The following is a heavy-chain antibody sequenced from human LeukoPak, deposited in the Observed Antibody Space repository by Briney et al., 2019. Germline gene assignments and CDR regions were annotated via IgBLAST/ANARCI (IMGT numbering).Heavy chain of an antibody. V-gene: IGHV4-30-2*01. CDR1: GGSISSGGYY. CDR2: IYRSGST. Sequence: PSETLSLTCTVSGGSISSGGYYWSWIRQPPGKGLEWIGYIYRSGSTYYHPSLKSRVTISVDRSKNQLSLKLSSVTAADPAVYFCARDEYGGKGGDYWGQGTLVTVSS. D-gene: IGHD4-23*01. CDR3: ARDEYGGKGGDY. J-gene: IGHJ4*02.